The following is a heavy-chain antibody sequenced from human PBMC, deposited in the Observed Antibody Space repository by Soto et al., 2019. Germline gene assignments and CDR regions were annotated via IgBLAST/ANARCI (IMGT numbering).Heavy chain of an antibody. CDR3: AAELGFGKLSVV. Sequence: QVQVVQSGVEVRRPGSSVKVSCKASGDTFKNCVISWVRQAPGQGLEWMGGIIPLFGTTDFAQRFQGRLTITTDESTTTDYMELSRLRAEDTATYYCAAELGFGKLSVVWCQGTTVIVSS. J-gene: IGHJ6*02. CDR1: GDTFKNCV. D-gene: IGHD3-10*01. CDR2: IIPLFGTT. V-gene: IGHV1-69*01.